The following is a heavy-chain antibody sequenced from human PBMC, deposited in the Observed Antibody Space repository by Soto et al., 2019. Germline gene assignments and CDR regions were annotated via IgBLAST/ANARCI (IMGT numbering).Heavy chain of an antibody. CDR1: GDSVSSNSAA. CDR2: TYYRSKWYN. J-gene: IGHJ5*02. Sequence: SQTLSLTCVISGDSVSSNSAAWNWIRQSPSRGLEWLGRTYYRSKWYNDYAVSVKSRVTINSDTSKNQVPLQLKSVTLEDTAVYYCAGILGASANWFDPWGQGTLVTVSS. D-gene: IGHD1-26*01. CDR3: AGILGASANWFDP. V-gene: IGHV6-1*01.